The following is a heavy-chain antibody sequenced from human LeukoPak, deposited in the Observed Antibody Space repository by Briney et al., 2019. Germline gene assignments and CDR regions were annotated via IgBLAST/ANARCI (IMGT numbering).Heavy chain of an antibody. CDR2: IYYSGST. Sequence: SETLSLTCTVSGGSISSYYWSWIRQPPGKGLEWIGYIYYSGSTNYNPSLKSRVTISVDTSKNQFPLKLSSVTAADTAVYYCARDGIGRGSSWGWWYFDLWGRGPLVTVSS. CDR3: ARDGIGRGSSWGWWYFDL. V-gene: IGHV4-59*01. CDR1: GGSISSYY. J-gene: IGHJ2*01. D-gene: IGHD6-13*01.